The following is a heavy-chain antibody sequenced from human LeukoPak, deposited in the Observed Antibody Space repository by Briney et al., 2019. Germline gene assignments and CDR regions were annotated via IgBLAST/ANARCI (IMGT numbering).Heavy chain of an antibody. CDR2: IYYSGST. Sequence: PSETLSLTCTVSGGSISSGGYYWSWIRQHPGKGLEWIGYIYYSGSTYYNPSLKSRVTISVDTSKNQFSLKLSSVTAADTAVYYCARGIVGAPGATNWFDPWGQGTLVTVSS. CDR1: GGSISSGGYY. J-gene: IGHJ5*02. V-gene: IGHV4-31*03. CDR3: ARGIVGAPGATNWFDP. D-gene: IGHD1-26*01.